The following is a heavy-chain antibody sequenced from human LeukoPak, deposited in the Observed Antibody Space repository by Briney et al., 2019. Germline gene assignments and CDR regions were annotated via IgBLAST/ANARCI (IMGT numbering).Heavy chain of an antibody. V-gene: IGHV3-30*04. D-gene: IGHD5-18*01. Sequence: GGSLRLSCAASGFTFSSYAMSWVRQAPGKGLEWVAVISYDGSNKYYADSVKGRFTISRDNSKNTLYLQMNSLRAEDTAVYYCASARGYSYADYWGQGTLVTVSS. CDR2: ISYDGSNK. CDR1: GFTFSSYA. CDR3: ASARGYSYADY. J-gene: IGHJ4*02.